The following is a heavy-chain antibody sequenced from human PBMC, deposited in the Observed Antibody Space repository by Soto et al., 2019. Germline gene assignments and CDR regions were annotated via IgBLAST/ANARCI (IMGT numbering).Heavy chain of an antibody. V-gene: IGHV3-21*01. D-gene: IGHD2-15*01. CDR1: GFTFNNHS. CDR3: ARYCSGGSCYSDSFDY. Sequence: WGVLRPPWAASGFTFNNHSLNRVRQAPGKGLEWVSSISSSSSYIYYADSVKGRFTISRDNAKNSLYLQMNSLRAEDTAVYYCARYCSGGSCYSDSFDYWGQGTLVTVSS. CDR2: ISSSSSYI. J-gene: IGHJ4*02.